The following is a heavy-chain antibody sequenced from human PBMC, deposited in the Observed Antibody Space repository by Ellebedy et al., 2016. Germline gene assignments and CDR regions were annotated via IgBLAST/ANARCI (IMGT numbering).Heavy chain of an antibody. V-gene: IGHV3-30-3*01. J-gene: IGHJ4*02. D-gene: IGHD4-17*01. CDR2: ISYDGSNK. Sequence: GESLKISXAASGFTFSSYAMHWVRQAPGKGLEWVAVISYDGSNKYYADSVKGRFTISRDNSKNTLYLQMNSLRAEDTAVYYCARGGRGDPIDYWGQGTLVTVSS. CDR1: GFTFSSYA. CDR3: ARGGRGDPIDY.